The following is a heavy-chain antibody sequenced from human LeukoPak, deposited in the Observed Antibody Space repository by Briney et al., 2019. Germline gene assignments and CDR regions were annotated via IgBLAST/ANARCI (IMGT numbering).Heavy chain of an antibody. CDR2: IKNKAFGGTT. J-gene: IGHJ4*02. CDR1: GFDFGDYA. CDR3: TKYHRGGGSYEATFDS. V-gene: IGHV3-49*03. D-gene: IGHD1-26*01. Sequence: GGSLRLSCTASGFDFGDYATNWFRQAPGMGLEWVGLIKNKAFGGTTTYAASVQGRFTISRDDSKSIAYLQMNSLKTEDTAVYYCTKYHRGGGSYEATFDSWGQGTLVTVSS.